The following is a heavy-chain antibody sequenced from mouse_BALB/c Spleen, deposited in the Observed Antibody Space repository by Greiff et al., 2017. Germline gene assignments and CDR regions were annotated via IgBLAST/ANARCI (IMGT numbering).Heavy chain of an antibody. CDR2: IYPGDGDT. Sequence: VQLQQSGAELARPGASVKLSCKASGYTFTSYWMQWVKQRPGQGLEWIGAIYPGDGDTRYTQKFKGKATLTADKSSSTAYMQLSSLASEDSAVYYCAMVAWFAYWGQGTLVTVSA. J-gene: IGHJ3*01. CDR1: GYTFTSYW. V-gene: IGHV1-87*01. CDR3: AMVAWFAY. D-gene: IGHD1-1*02.